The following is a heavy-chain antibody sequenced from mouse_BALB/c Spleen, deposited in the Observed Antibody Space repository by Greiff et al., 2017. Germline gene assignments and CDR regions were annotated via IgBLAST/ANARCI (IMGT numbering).Heavy chain of an antibody. J-gene: IGHJ2*01. D-gene: IGHD2-4*01. CDR3: ARSDYDYGYYFDY. Sequence: EVMLVESGAELVKPGASVKLSCTASGFNIKDTYMHWVKQRPEQGLEWIGRIDPANGNTKYDPKFQGKATITADTSSNTAYLQLSSLTSEDTAVYYCARSDYDYGYYFDYWGQGTTLTVSS. V-gene: IGHV14-3*02. CDR1: GFNIKDTY. CDR2: IDPANGNT.